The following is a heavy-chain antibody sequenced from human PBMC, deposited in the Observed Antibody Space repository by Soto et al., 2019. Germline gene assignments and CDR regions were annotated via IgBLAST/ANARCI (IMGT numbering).Heavy chain of an antibody. V-gene: IGHV3-66*01. CDR2: IYSGGNT. Sequence: GEARRHSYSASAIMASPNWMLVFRQAPGKRLEWVSVIYSGGNTYYADSVKGRFTISRDNSMDTLYLQMNSLRAEDTAVYYCARAIRYFDYSRYDYFDYWGQGT. CDR1: AIMASPNW. CDR3: ARAIRYFDYSRYDYFDY. J-gene: IGHJ4*02. D-gene: IGHD3-9*01.